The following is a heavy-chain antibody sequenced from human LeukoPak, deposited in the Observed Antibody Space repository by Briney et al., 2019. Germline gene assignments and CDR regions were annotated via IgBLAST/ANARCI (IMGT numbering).Heavy chain of an antibody. CDR2: ISYDGSNK. Sequence: PGGSLRLSCAASGFTFSSYGMHWVRQAPGKGLEWVAVISYDGSNKYYADSVKGRFTISRDNSKNTLYLQMNSLRAEDTAVYYCAKDTYDILTGLYGMDVWGQGTTVTVSS. J-gene: IGHJ6*02. D-gene: IGHD3-9*01. CDR3: AKDTYDILTGLYGMDV. CDR1: GFTFSSYG. V-gene: IGHV3-30*18.